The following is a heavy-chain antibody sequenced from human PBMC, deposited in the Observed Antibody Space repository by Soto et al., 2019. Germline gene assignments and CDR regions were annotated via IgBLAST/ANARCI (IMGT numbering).Heavy chain of an antibody. CDR2: ITWNSRVL. D-gene: IGHD3-3*01. V-gene: IGHV3-9*01. CDR3: AKGRYDFWSPYYFDS. CDR1: GLNFDNFA. Sequence: GGSLRLSCVGTGLNFDNFAMHWVRQAPGKGLEWVSGITWNSRVLAYADSVKGRFTISRDNARNSLYLQMDSLRDEDTALYYCAKGRYDFWSPYYFDSWGQGTLVTVSS. J-gene: IGHJ4*02.